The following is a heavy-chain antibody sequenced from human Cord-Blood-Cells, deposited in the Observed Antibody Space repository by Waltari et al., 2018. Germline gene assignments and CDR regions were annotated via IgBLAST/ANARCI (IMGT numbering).Heavy chain of an antibody. V-gene: IGHV3-30*04. J-gene: IGHJ4*02. CDR1: GFTFSSYA. D-gene: IGHD3-10*01. CDR3: ARDPGYYGSGSYFDY. CDR2: ISYDGSNK. Sequence: QVQLVESGGGVVQPGRSLRLSCAASGFTFSSYAMHWVCQAPGKGLEWVAVISYDGSNKYYADSVKGRFTISRDNSKNTLYLQMNSLRAEDTAVYYCARDPGYYGSGSYFDYWGQGTLVTVSS.